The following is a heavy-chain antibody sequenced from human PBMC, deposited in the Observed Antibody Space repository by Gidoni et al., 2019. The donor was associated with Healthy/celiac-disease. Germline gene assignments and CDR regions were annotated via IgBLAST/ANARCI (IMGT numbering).Heavy chain of an antibody. Sequence: EVQLVESGGGLVQPGRSLRLSCAASGFTSDDYAMHWVRQAPGKGLEWVSGISWNSGSIGYADSVKGRFTISRDNAKNSLYLQMNSLRAEDTALYYCAKDISAGGELGMDVWGQGTTVTVSS. CDR1: GFTSDDYA. CDR2: ISWNSGSI. J-gene: IGHJ6*02. V-gene: IGHV3-9*02. D-gene: IGHD1-26*01. CDR3: AKDISAGGELGMDV.